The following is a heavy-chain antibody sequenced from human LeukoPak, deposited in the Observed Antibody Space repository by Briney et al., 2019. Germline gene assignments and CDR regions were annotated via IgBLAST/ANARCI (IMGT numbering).Heavy chain of an antibody. Sequence: GGSLRLSCAASGFTFSSYSMNWVRQAPGKGLEWVSSISSSSSYIYYADSVKGRFTISRDNAKNSLYLQINSLRAEDTAVYYCARERSAMVTGFDYWGQGTLVTVSS. CDR2: ISSSSSYI. V-gene: IGHV3-21*01. CDR3: ARERSAMVTGFDY. J-gene: IGHJ4*02. CDR1: GFTFSSYS. D-gene: IGHD5-18*01.